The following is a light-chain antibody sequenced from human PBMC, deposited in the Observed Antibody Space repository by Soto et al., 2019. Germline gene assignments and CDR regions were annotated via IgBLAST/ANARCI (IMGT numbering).Light chain of an antibody. CDR3: SSYTTSNTRQIV. CDR2: DVS. CDR1: SNDVGGYNY. J-gene: IGLJ1*01. V-gene: IGLV2-14*03. Sequence: QSALTQPASVSGSPGQSITISCTGTSNDVGGYNYVSWYQHHPGKAPKLLIYDVSNRPSGISNRFSGSKSDNTASLTISGLQPEGEADYYCSSYTTSNTRQIVFGTGTKVTVL.